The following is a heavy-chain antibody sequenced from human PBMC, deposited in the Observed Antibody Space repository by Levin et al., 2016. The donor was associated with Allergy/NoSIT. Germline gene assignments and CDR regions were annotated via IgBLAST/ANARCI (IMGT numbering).Heavy chain of an antibody. J-gene: IGHJ6*02. CDR1: GGSFSGYY. CDR3: ARADYGDYYYGMDV. D-gene: IGHD4-17*01. V-gene: IGHV4-34*01. Sequence: SETLSLTCAVYGGSFSGYYWSWIRQPPGKGLEWIGEINHSGSTNYNPSLKSRVTISVDTSKNQFSLKLSSVTAADTAVYYCARADYGDYYYGMDVWGQGTTVTVSS. CDR2: INHSGST.